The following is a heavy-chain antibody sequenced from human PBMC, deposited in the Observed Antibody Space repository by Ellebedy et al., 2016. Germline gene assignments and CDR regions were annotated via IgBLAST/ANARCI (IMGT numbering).Heavy chain of an antibody. V-gene: IGHV4-59*08. CDR1: GGSISSYY. CDR2: FYHSGNT. Sequence: SETLSLTCSVSGGSISSYYWTWIRQPPGKGLEWIAYFYHSGNTNYSPSLKSRVTISVDTSKNQFSLKLSSATAADTAVYYCATYTMGRLDYWGQGTLVTVSS. J-gene: IGHJ4*02. D-gene: IGHD1-1*01. CDR3: ATYTMGRLDY.